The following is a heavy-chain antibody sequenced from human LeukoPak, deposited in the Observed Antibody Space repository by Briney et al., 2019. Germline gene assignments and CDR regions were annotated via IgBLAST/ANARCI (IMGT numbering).Heavy chain of an antibody. CDR1: GYSISSGYY. J-gene: IGHJ6*03. CDR3: ARAPPYNWNYLKYYYYMDV. Sequence: SETLSLTCTVSGYSISSGYYWGWIRQPPGKGLEWIGSIYHSGSTYYNPSLKSRVTISVDTSKNQFSLKLSSVTAADTAVYYCARAPPYNWNYLKYYYYMDVWGKGTTVTVSS. V-gene: IGHV4-38-2*02. D-gene: IGHD1-7*01. CDR2: IYHSGST.